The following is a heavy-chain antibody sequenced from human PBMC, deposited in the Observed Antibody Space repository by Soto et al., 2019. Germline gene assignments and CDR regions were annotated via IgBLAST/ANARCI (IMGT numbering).Heavy chain of an antibody. V-gene: IGHV1-3*01. D-gene: IGHD7-27*01. CDR1: GYTFTSYG. Sequence: ASVKVCCKASGYTFTSYGIHWVRQAPGQRLEWMGWINAANGDTKYSPKFQGRVTITRDTSASTANMELSSLRSEDTAVYYCVRRHVSLTGIDWFDPWGQGTLVTVSS. CDR2: INAANGDT. J-gene: IGHJ5*02. CDR3: VRRHVSLTGIDWFDP.